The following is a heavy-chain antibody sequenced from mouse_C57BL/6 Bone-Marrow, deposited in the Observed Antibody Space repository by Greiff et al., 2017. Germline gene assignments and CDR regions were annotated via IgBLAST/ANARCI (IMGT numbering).Heavy chain of an antibody. D-gene: IGHD1-1*01. CDR2: ISIGGSYT. J-gene: IGHJ3*01. Sequence: EVHLVESGGDLVKPGVSLKLTCAASGFTFSSYAMSWVRQTPDTRLEWVATISIGGSYTYYPDSVKVRFTISIDNAKNTLYLQMSSLKSEDTAMYYCARHSYYGSIYERWFAYWGQGTLVTVSA. CDR3: ARHSYYGSIYERWFAY. V-gene: IGHV5-6*01. CDR1: GFTFSSYA.